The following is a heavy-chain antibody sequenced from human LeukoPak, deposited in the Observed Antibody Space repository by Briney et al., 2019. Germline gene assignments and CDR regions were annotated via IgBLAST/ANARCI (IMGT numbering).Heavy chain of an antibody. CDR1: GYTFTSYY. CDR3: ARGDYDYVWGSYRYFDY. CDR2: VNPSGGST. V-gene: IGHV1-46*01. Sequence: ASVKVSCKASGYTFTSYYMRWVRQAPGQGLEWMGIVNPSGGSTSYAQRFQGRVTMTRDTSTSTVYMELSSLRSEDTAVYYCARGDYDYVWGSYRYFDYWGQGTLVTVSS. D-gene: IGHD3-16*02. J-gene: IGHJ4*02.